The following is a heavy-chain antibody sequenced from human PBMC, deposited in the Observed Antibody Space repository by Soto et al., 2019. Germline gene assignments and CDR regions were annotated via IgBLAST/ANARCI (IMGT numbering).Heavy chain of an antibody. CDR2: IYYSGST. D-gene: IGHD2-2*01. V-gene: IGHV4-59*01. CDR1: GGSISSYY. J-gene: IGHJ5*02. CDR3: AREQTYCSSTSCYNWFDP. Sequence: SETLSLTCNASGGSISSYYLSWIRQPPGKRLEWIGYIYYSGSTNYNPSLKSRVTISVDTSKNQFSLKLSSVTAADTAVYYCAREQTYCSSTSCYNWFDPWGQGTLVTVSS.